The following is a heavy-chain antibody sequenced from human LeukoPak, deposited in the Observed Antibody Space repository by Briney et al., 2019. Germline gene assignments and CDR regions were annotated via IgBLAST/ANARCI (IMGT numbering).Heavy chain of an antibody. CDR1: GGSISSGDYF. CDR2: IYYSGST. J-gene: IGHJ4*02. Sequence: SETLSLTCTVSGGSISSGDYFWSWIRQPPGKGLEWIGYIYYSGSTYYNPSLKSRVTISVDTSKNQFSLKLSSVTAADTAVYYCARSTTVTTIHWGQGTLVTVSS. D-gene: IGHD4-17*01. V-gene: IGHV4-30-4*01. CDR3: ARSTTVTTIH.